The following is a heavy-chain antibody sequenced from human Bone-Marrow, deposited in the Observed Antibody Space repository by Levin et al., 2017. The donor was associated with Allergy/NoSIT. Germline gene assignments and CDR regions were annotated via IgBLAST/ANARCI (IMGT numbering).Heavy chain of an antibody. D-gene: IGHD6-25*01. CDR2: ISSSGDGV. V-gene: IGHV3-48*01. CDR1: GLTFSTNT. CDR3: ARDLTAAGGIDY. Sequence: GGSLRLSCAASGLTFSTNTMNWVRQAPGKGLEWISYISSSGDGVDYADSVKGRFTVSRDNAKNSLYLQMNSLRIDDTAVYYCARDLTAAGGIDYWGQGTLVTVSS. J-gene: IGHJ4*02.